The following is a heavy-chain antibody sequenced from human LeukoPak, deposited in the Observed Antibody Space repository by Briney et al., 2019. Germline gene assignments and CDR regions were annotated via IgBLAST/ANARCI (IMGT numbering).Heavy chain of an antibody. CDR1: GGTFSSYA. D-gene: IGHD1-26*01. V-gene: IGHV1-69*05. CDR2: IIPIFGTA. J-gene: IGHJ4*02. Sequence: GSSVKVSCKASGGTFSSYAISWVRQAPGQGLEWMGGIIPIFGTANYAQKFQGRVTITTDESTSTAYMELSSLRSEDTAVYYCASGYSGSYYGQDYWGQETLVTVSS. CDR3: ASGYSGSYYGQDY.